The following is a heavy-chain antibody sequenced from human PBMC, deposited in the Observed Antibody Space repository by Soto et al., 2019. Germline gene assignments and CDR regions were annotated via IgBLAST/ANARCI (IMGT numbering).Heavy chain of an antibody. D-gene: IGHD5-18*01. CDR3: ARDAQLCSLRSPAVNY. CDR2: TYPGDSDT. CDR1: GYSFTRYW. J-gene: IGHJ4*02. Sequence: VASQKVTCEASGYSFTRYWIGWVRQMLGKGLEWMAITYPGDSDTRYSPSFQGQLAISADNSIGTAYLQWSSLKASDTAMSYSARDAQLCSLRSPAVNYWRQGTLVSVCS. V-gene: IGHV5-51*01.